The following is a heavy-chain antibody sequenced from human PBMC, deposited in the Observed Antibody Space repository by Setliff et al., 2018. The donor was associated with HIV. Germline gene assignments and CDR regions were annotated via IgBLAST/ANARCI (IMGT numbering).Heavy chain of an antibody. Sequence: SETLSLPCGISGGSFSGFYWAWIRQPPGKGLEWIGEINYSGKTNKNPSLKSRVTISADASRTQFSLNLISVTAADTAVYYCARATYGSRAGTGLYFDSWGQGALVTV. V-gene: IGHV4-34*01. J-gene: IGHJ4*02. CDR2: INYSGKT. D-gene: IGHD6-6*01. CDR3: ARATYGSRAGTGLYFDS. CDR1: GGSFSGFY.